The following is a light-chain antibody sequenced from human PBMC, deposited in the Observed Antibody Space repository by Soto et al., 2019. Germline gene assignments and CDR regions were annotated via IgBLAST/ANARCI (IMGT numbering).Light chain of an antibody. CDR2: KAS. V-gene: IGKV1-5*03. CDR1: QSISSW. J-gene: IGKJ1*01. CDR3: QQYNSYSWT. Sequence: DIQMTQSPSTLSASVGDRVTITCRASQSISSWLAWYQQKPGKAPKLLIYKASSLQSGVPSRFRGSGSGTEVTLTISSLQPDDFATYYCQQYNSYSWTFGQGTKVEIK.